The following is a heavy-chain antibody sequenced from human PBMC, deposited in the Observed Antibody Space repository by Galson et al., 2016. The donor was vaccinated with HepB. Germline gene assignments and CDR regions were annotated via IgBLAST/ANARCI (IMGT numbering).Heavy chain of an antibody. CDR3: AKDSSLAY. J-gene: IGHJ4*02. Sequence: SLRLSCAASGFSFSDSWMSWVRQAPGKGLEWVAHIKQDGSERYYVGSVKGRFTISRDNAKDSLSLQMNSLRADDTAVYFCAKDSSLAYWGQGTLVTVSS. V-gene: IGHV3-7*03. CDR1: GFSFSDSW. CDR2: IKQDGSER. D-gene: IGHD6-6*01.